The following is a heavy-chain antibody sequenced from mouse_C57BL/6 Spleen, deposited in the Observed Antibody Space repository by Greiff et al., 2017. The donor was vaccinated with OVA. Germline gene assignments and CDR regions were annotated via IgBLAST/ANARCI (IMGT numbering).Heavy chain of an antibody. CDR1: GFTFSDYG. D-gene: IGHD1-1*01. V-gene: IGHV5-17*01. CDR2: ISSGSSTI. CDR3: ARLITTVAYYAMDY. Sequence: EVQRVESGGGLVKPGGSLKLSCAASGFTFSDYGMHWVRQAPEKGLEWVAYISSGSSTIYYADTVKGRFTISRDNAKNTLFLQMTSLRSEDTAMYYCARLITTVAYYAMDYWGQGTSVTVSS. J-gene: IGHJ4*01.